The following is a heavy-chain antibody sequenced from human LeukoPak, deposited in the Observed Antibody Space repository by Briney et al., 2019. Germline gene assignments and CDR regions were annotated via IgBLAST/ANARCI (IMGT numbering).Heavy chain of an antibody. Sequence: PGGSLRLSCAASGFTFSSYAMSWVRQAPGKGLEWVSSISSSSSYIYYADSVKGRFTISRDNAKNSLYLQMNSLRAEDTAVYYCARDQVGEAYDFWKSYYMDVWGKGTTVTVSS. D-gene: IGHD3-3*01. J-gene: IGHJ6*03. V-gene: IGHV3-21*01. CDR3: ARDQVGEAYDFWKSYYMDV. CDR1: GFTFSSYA. CDR2: ISSSSSYI.